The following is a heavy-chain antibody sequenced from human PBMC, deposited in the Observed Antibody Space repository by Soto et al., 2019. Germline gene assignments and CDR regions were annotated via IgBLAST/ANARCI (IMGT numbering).Heavy chain of an antibody. CDR2: VSQRGGT. Sequence: QVQLQESGPGLVSPSGTLSLTCAVSGGPITYWLSWVRQSPGKGLEWIGEVSQRGGTNYIPSLKSRVTISIDNSRNQIFLHLTSVTAAYTAVYFCAKHVTDSGTRGYDSWGQGILVTVSS. D-gene: IGHD1-1*01. CDR1: GGPITYW. J-gene: IGHJ5*02. V-gene: IGHV4-4*02. CDR3: AKHVTDSGTRGYDS.